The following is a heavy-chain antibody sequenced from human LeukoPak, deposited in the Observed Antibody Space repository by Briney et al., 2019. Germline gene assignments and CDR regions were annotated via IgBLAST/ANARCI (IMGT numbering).Heavy chain of an antibody. CDR2: IYYSGST. D-gene: IGHD1-26*01. CDR1: GGSVSSGSYY. Sequence: SETLSLTCTVSGGSVSSGSYYWSWIRQPPGTGLEWIGYIYYSGSTNYNPSLKSRVTISVDTSKNQFSLKLSSVTAADTAVYYCARDRPSYSGSYFDYWGQGTLVTVSS. CDR3: ARDRPSYSGSYFDY. J-gene: IGHJ4*02. V-gene: IGHV4-61*01.